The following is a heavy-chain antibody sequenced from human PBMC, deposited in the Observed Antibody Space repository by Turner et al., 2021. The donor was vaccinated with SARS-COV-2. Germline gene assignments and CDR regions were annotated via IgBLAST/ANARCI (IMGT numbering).Heavy chain of an antibody. CDR3: ARHGTSWTNFDY. D-gene: IGHD6-13*01. CDR2: IYYTVST. Sequence: VQLLESGPGLVKPSEPLSLTCNVPGGSVSNYYWSWIRQPPGKGLKWIRYIYYTVSTEYNPSFVSRVTISVETSKNQFSLKLTSGTAADTAVYYCARHGTSWTNFDYWCQETLVTVSS. J-gene: IGHJ4*02. V-gene: IGHV4-59*08. CDR1: GGSVSNYY.